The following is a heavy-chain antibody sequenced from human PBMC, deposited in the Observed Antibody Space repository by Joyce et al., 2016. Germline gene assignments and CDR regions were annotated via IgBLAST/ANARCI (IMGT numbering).Heavy chain of an antibody. D-gene: IGHD2-21*02. V-gene: IGHV1-24*01. J-gene: IGHJ4*02. Sequence: QVQLVQSGAEVKKPGASVKVSCKVSGYSLSTLSIHWVRQGPERGLEWMGGFDPVDGETVYAPKFEDRLTMTEDTSTDTSYMELRSLRSEDTAVYYCAADRGVVTQPLALDYWGRGTLVTVSS. CDR3: AADRGVVTQPLALDY. CDR2: FDPVDGET. CDR1: GYSLSTLS.